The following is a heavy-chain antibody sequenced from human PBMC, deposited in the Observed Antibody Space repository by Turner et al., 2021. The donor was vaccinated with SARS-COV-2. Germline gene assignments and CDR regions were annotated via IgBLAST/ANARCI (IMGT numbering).Heavy chain of an antibody. CDR3: AGEVVVLTTTHYGMDV. D-gene: IGHD1-26*01. CDR2: IYSSRST. Sequence: QLQLQESGPGPAKPSETLSLTCTVSCGPISSSSYYWGWNRQPPGKGLEWIGYIYSSRSTYYNPSLKGRVTISVDTSKNQFSLKLSSVTAADTAVYYCAGEVVVLTTTHYGMDVWGQGTTVTVSS. CDR1: CGPISSSSYY. J-gene: IGHJ6*02. V-gene: IGHV4-39*01.